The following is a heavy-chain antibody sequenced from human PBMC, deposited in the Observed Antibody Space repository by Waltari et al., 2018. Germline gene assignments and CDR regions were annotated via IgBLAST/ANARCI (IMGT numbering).Heavy chain of an antibody. CDR3: AKDKMGYCSGGSCYSDYGMDV. D-gene: IGHD2-15*01. V-gene: IGHV3-23*01. CDR1: GFTFSSYA. CDR2: ISGSGGST. J-gene: IGHJ6*02. Sequence: EVQLLESGGGLVQPGGSLRLSCAASGFTFSSYAMSWVRQAPGQGLDWVSAISGSGGSTYYADSVKGRFTISRDNSKNTLYLQMNSLRAEDTAVYYCAKDKMGYCSGGSCYSDYGMDVWGQGTTVTVSS.